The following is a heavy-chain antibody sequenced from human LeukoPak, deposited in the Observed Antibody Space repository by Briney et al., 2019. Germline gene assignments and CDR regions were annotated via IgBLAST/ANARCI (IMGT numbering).Heavy chain of an antibody. CDR2: IGTAGDT. CDR1: GFTFSSFD. Sequence: PGGSLRLSCAASGFTFSSFDMHWVRQITGKGLEWVSAIGTAGDTYYPGSVKGRFTISRENAKNSLYLQMNSLRAGDTAVYYCARVTGYYYYMDVWGKGTTVTVSS. CDR3: ARVTGYYYYMDV. J-gene: IGHJ6*03. V-gene: IGHV3-13*01.